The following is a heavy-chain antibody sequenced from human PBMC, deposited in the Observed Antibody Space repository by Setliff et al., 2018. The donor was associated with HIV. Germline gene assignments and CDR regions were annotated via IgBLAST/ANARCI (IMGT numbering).Heavy chain of an antibody. CDR2: IFSNDEK. D-gene: IGHD6-19*01. V-gene: IGHV2-26*01. CDR1: GFSLSNARMG. J-gene: IGHJ4*02. Sequence: SGPTLVNPTETLTLTCTVSGFSLSNARMGVSWIRQPPGKALEWLAHIFSNDEKSYSTSLKSRLTISKDTSKNQVVLTMTNMDPVDTATYYCARMASSGWYPFDYWGQGTLVTVSS. CDR3: ARMASSGWYPFDY.